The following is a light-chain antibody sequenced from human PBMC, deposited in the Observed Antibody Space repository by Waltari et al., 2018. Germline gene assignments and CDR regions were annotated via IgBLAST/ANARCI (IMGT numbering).Light chain of an antibody. J-gene: IGKJ3*01. V-gene: IGKV1-39*01. CDR2: TAS. CDR3: QDSYSTLSYT. Sequence: DTKWTHSQSPFSPSVGDRVTTTCRASQNIGAFVNWYQQKPGKAPNLLIYTASSLPSGVPSRFSGSGSGTHFTLTISSLQPEDFATYYCQDSYSTLSYTFGPGTKVDV. CDR1: QNIGAF.